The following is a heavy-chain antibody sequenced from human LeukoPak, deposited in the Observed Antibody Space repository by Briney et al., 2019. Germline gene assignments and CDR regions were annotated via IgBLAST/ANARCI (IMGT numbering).Heavy chain of an antibody. CDR1: GYSISSSYS. CDR3: ARGRYNVLMVYAIRRGYFDY. CDR2: IHHSGST. Sequence: PSETLSLTCTVSGYSISSSYSWGWIRQPPEKGLEWIGSIHHSGSTDYNPSLKSRVTISVDTSKNQFSLKLSSVTAADTAVYYCARGRYNVLMVYAIRRGYFDYWGQGTLVTVSS. J-gene: IGHJ4*02. D-gene: IGHD2-8*01. V-gene: IGHV4-38-2*02.